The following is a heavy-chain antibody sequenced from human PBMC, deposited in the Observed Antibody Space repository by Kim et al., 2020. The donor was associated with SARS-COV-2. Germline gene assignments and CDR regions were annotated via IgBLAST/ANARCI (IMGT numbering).Heavy chain of an antibody. D-gene: IGHD3-16*01. CDR1: GFTFGDYA. J-gene: IGHJ6*03. Sequence: GGSLRLSCSASGFTFGDYAMHWVRQGPGKGLEWVSAINWNGGGIGYADSVKGRFTISRNNAKKSLYLQMNSLTIEDTALYYCAKDMRNNRSTPSYTDNNNMDVWGKGTTVTVSS. CDR3: AKDMRNNRSTPSYTDNNNMDV. V-gene: IGHV3-9*01. CDR2: INWNGGGI.